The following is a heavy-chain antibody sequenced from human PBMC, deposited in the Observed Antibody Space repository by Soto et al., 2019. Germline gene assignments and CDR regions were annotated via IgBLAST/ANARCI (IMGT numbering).Heavy chain of an antibody. CDR1: GYTFTSYD. Sequence: ASVKVSCKASGYTFTSYDINWVRQATGQGLEWMGWMNPNSGNTGYAQKFQGRVTISVDTSKNQFSLKLSSVTAADTAVYYCARHSYPIAVALSYWGQGTLVTVSS. D-gene: IGHD6-19*01. V-gene: IGHV1-8*01. J-gene: IGHJ4*02. CDR3: ARHSYPIAVALSY. CDR2: MNPNSGNT.